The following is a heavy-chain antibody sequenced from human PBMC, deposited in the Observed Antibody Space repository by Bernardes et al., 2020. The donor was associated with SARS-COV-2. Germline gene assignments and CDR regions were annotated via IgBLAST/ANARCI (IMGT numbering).Heavy chain of an antibody. D-gene: IGHD2-15*01. CDR2: ISYDGTLK. CDR3: ASANVVVMTYSPSFDY. CDR1: GFTFSYYG. Sequence: GGSLRLSCSASGFTFSYYGMHWVRQAPGKGLEWVAIISYDGTLKFYADSVKGRFTISRDNSKNMLYLQMNNLRDEDTAVYYCASANVVVMTYSPSFDYWGQGSLVTVSS. J-gene: IGHJ4*02. V-gene: IGHV3-30*03.